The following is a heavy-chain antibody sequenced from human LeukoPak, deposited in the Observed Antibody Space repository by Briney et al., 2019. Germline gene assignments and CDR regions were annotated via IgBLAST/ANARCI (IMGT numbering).Heavy chain of an antibody. CDR3: ARLTYYYDSSGYGSTDDY. CDR1: GFTFSSYW. Sequence: PGGSLRLSCAASGFTFSSYWMHWVRQAPGKGLVWVSRINSDGSSTSYADSVKGRFTISRDNAKNTLYLQMNSLRAEDTAVCYCARLTYYYDSSGYGSTDDYWGQGTLVTVSS. J-gene: IGHJ4*02. CDR2: INSDGSST. V-gene: IGHV3-74*01. D-gene: IGHD3-22*01.